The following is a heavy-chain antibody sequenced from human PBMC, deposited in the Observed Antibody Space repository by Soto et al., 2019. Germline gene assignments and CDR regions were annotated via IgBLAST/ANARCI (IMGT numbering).Heavy chain of an antibody. Sequence: GGSLRLSCAASGFTFSDYYMSWIRQAPGKGLEWVSYISSSGSTIYYADSVKGRFTISRDNSKNTLYLQMNSLRAEDTAVYYCARDYCSGGSCYSEDYGMDVWGQGTKVTPSS. V-gene: IGHV3-11*04. D-gene: IGHD2-15*01. CDR3: ARDYCSGGSCYSEDYGMDV. CDR2: ISSSGSTI. J-gene: IGHJ6*02. CDR1: GFTFSDYY.